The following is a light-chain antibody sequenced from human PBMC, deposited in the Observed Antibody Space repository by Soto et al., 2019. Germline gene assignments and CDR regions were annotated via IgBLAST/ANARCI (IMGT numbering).Light chain of an antibody. J-gene: IGLJ3*02. V-gene: IGLV1-44*01. Sequence: QSVLTQPPSASGTPGQRVTISCSGSSSNIGNNAVNWYQQFPGTAPKLLIYDNIQRPSGVPDRFSGSKSVTSASLAISGLQSEDEADYYCAAWGDNLNGWVFGGGTKLTVL. CDR2: DNI. CDR1: SSNIGNNA. CDR3: AAWGDNLNGWV.